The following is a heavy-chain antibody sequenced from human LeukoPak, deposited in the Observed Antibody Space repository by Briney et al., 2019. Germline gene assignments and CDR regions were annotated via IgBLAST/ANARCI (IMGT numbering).Heavy chain of an antibody. J-gene: IGHJ3*02. CDR3: ARALSQGFGDNFGWNFDI. CDR2: INPNSGGT. Sequence: ASVKVSCKASGYTFTGYYMHWVRQAPGQGLEWMGWINPNSGGTNYAQKFQGRVTMTRDTSISTAYMELSSLRSDDTALYFCARALSQGFGDNFGWNFDIWGQGTLVTVSS. V-gene: IGHV1-2*02. CDR1: GYTFTGYY. D-gene: IGHD4-23*01.